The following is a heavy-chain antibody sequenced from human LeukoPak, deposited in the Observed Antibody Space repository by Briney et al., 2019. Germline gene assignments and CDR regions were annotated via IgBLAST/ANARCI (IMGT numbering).Heavy chain of an antibody. CDR2: IYYSGST. V-gene: IGHV4-59*08. CDR1: GGSFSSYY. Sequence: SETLSLTCAVYGGSFSSYYWSWIRQPPGRGLEWIGYIYYSGSTNYNPSLKSRVTISVDTSKNQFSLKLSSVTAADTAVYYCARAYYYDSSGYPSNKYYFDYWGQGTLVTVSS. J-gene: IGHJ4*02. D-gene: IGHD3-22*01. CDR3: ARAYYYDSSGYPSNKYYFDY.